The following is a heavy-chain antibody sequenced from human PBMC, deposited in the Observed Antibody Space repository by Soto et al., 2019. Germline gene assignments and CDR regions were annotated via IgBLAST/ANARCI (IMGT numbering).Heavy chain of an antibody. Sequence: SETLSLTCTVSGGSISSYYWSWIRQPPGKGLEWIGYIYYSGSTNYNPSLKSRVTISVDTSKNKFSLKLSSVTAADTAVYYCARLYCSSTSCYTGYYYYGMDVWGQGTTVTVSS. CDR3: ARLYCSSTSCYTGYYYYGMDV. CDR2: IYYSGST. D-gene: IGHD2-2*02. J-gene: IGHJ6*02. CDR1: GGSISSYY. V-gene: IGHV4-59*01.